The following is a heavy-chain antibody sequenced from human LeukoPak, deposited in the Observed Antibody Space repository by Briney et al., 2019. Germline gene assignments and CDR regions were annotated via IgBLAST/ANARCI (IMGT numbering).Heavy chain of an antibody. J-gene: IGHJ5*02. CDR2: IIPIFGTA. D-gene: IGHD3-3*01. CDR3: APNFGVVTGDKNWFDP. Sequence: GASVKVSCKASGGTFSSYAISWVRQAPGQGLEWMGGIIPIFGTANYAQKFQGRVTITADESTSTAYMELSSLRSEDTAVYYCAPNFGVVTGDKNWFDPWGQGTLVTVSS. CDR1: GGTFSSYA. V-gene: IGHV1-69*01.